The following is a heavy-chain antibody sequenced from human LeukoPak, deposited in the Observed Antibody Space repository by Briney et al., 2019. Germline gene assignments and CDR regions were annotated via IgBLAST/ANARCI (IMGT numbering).Heavy chain of an antibody. V-gene: IGHV3-21*01. CDR3: ARGIAAAGKAYYFDY. D-gene: IGHD6-13*01. CDR2: ISSSSSYI. J-gene: IGHJ4*02. CDR1: GFTFSSYN. Sequence: GGSLRLSCAASGFTFSSYNMNWVRQAPGKGLEWVSSISSSSSYIYYADSVKGRFTISRENAKNSLYLQMNSLRAGDTAVYYCARGIAAAGKAYYFDYWGQGTLVTVSS.